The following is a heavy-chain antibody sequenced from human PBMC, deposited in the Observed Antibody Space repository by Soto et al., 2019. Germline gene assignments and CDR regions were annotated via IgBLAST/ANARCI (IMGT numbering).Heavy chain of an antibody. CDR2: INPNSGGT. J-gene: IGHJ3*02. D-gene: IGHD6-13*01. CDR1: GYTFTGYY. CDR3: ARDKWAYSSRQPSAFDI. V-gene: IGHV1-2*04. Sequence: ASVKVSCKASGYTFTGYYMHWVRQAPGQGLEWMGWINPNSGGTNYAQKFQGWVTMTRDTSISTAYMELSRLRSDDTAVYYCARDKWAYSSRQPSAFDIWGQGTMVTVSS.